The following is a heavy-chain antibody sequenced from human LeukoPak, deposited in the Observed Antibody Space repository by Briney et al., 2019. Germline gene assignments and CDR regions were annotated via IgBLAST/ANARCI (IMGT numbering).Heavy chain of an antibody. CDR3: AHAILYYDFWSGYYTGMFGP. D-gene: IGHD3-3*01. V-gene: IGHV2-5*02. CDR2: FYWDDDK. Sequence: SGPTLVKPTQTLTLTCTFSGFSLSTSGVGVGWIRQPPGKALEWLALFYWDDDKRYSPSLKSRLTITKDTSKNQVVLTMTNMDPVDTATYYCAHAILYYDFWSGYYTGMFGPWGQGTLVTVSS. J-gene: IGHJ5*02. CDR1: GFSLSTSGVG.